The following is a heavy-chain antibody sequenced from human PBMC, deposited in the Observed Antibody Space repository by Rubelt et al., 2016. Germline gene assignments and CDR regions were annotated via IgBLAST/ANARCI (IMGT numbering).Heavy chain of an antibody. CDR1: GGSFSGYY. D-gene: IGHD6-13*01. J-gene: IGHJ5*02. Sequence: QVQLQQWGAGLLKPSETLSLTCAVYGGSFSGYYWSWIRQPPGKGLEWIGEINHSGSTNYNPSLKSRFTMSVDTSKNRFSLKLSSVTAADTAVYYCARSLFLSSSWSHLEEDNWFDPWGQGTLVTVSS. CDR2: INHSGST. V-gene: IGHV4-34*01. CDR3: ARSLFLSSSWSHLEEDNWFDP.